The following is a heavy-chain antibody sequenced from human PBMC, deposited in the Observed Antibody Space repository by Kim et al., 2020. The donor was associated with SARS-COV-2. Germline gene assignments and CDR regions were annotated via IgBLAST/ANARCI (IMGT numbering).Heavy chain of an antibody. CDR1: GYTFTSYA. Sequence: ASVKVSCKASGYTFTSYAMNWVRQAPGQGLEWMGWINTNTGNPTYAQGLTGRFVFSLDTSVSTAYLQISSLKAEDTAVYYCASLRLGELSLGLYNWFDHWGQGTLVNVSS. J-gene: IGHJ5*02. D-gene: IGHD3-16*02. CDR3: ASLRLGELSLGLYNWFDH. CDR2: INTNTGNP. V-gene: IGHV7-4-1*02.